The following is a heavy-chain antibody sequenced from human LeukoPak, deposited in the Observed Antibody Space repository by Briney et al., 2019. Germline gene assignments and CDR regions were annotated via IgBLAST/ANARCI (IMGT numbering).Heavy chain of an antibody. Sequence: GGSLRLSCAASGFTFSSYAMSWVRQAPGKGLEWVSAISGSGGSTYYADSVKGRFTISRDNSKNTLYLQMNSLRAEDTAVYYCAIGMGWNHALFDYWGQGTLVTVSS. CDR2: ISGSGGST. CDR3: AIGMGWNHALFDY. J-gene: IGHJ4*02. D-gene: IGHD1-14*01. CDR1: GFTFSSYA. V-gene: IGHV3-23*01.